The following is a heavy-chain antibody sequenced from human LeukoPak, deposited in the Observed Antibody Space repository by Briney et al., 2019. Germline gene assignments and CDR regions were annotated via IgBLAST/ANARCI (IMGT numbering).Heavy chain of an antibody. CDR3: ARDGEGYCSGGSCYAIPDY. CDR2: ISYDGSNK. CDR1: GFTFSNYV. J-gene: IGHJ4*02. D-gene: IGHD2-15*01. Sequence: GGSLRLSCAASGFTFSNYVIHWVRQAPGKGLEWVAVISYDGSNKYYADSVKGRFTISRDNSKNTLYLQMNSLRAEDTAVYYCARDGEGYCSGGSCYAIPDYWGQGTLVTVSS. V-gene: IGHV3-30-3*01.